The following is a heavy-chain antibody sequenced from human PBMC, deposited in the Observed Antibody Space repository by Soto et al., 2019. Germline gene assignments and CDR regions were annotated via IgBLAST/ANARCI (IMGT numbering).Heavy chain of an antibody. CDR3: ARVVLTGSYNYYFSGMDV. V-gene: IGHV4-39*01. CDR2: IYASGST. J-gene: IGHJ6*02. CDR1: GGSISSSSYQ. Sequence: PSEPLSLTCTVSGGSISSSSYQWGWMRQPPGKGLEWIGSIYASGSTFYNPSLKSRVTISVDTSKNQFSVKLSSVIAADTAVYYCARVVLTGSYNYYFSGMDVWGQGTSVT. D-gene: IGHD3-9*01.